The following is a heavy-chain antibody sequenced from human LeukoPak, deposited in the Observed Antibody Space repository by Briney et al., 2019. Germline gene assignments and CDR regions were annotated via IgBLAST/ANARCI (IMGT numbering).Heavy chain of an antibody. CDR3: ARDGILEHGAVWYFDY. J-gene: IGHJ4*02. D-gene: IGHD2-8*02. Sequence: EASVKVSCKASGYTFTSYGISWVRQAPGQGLEWMGWISAYNGNTNYAQKLQGRVTMTTDTSTSTAYMELRSLRSDDTAVYYCARDGILEHGAVWYFDYWGQGTLVTVSS. CDR1: GYTFTSYG. V-gene: IGHV1-18*01. CDR2: ISAYNGNT.